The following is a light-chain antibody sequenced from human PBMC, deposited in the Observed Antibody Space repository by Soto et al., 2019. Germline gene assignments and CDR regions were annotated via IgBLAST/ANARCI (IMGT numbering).Light chain of an antibody. CDR3: HQYGGSPRT. CDR1: QSVNNNY. V-gene: IGKV3-20*01. J-gene: IGKJ1*01. Sequence: ELVVTQSPGTLSLSSAERATLSSRAVQSVNNNYLPWYQQTGGLAPRLLMYGASSTATGIPDRFSGSGSAPDFTLTLSRLESEGCALYSCHQYGGSPRTFGQGPKGDSK. CDR2: GAS.